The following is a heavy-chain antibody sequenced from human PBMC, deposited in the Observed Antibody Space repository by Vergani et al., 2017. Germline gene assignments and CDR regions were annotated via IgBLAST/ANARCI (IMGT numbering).Heavy chain of an antibody. CDR2: ISYDGSNK. Sequence: QVQLVESGGGVVQPGRSLRLSCAASGFTFSSYGMHWVRQAPGKGLEWVAVISYDGSNKYYADSVKGRFTISRDNFKNTLYLQMNSLRAEDTAVYYCAKYLKQVGVLSPSGDYWGQGTLVTVSS. D-gene: IGHD3-3*01. CDR3: AKYLKQVGVLSPSGDY. V-gene: IGHV3-30*18. CDR1: GFTFSSYG. J-gene: IGHJ4*02.